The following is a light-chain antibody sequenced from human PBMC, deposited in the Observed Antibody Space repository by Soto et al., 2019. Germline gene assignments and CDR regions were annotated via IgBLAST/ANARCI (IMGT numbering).Light chain of an antibody. Sequence: EIVLTHSPATLSLSPGERATLSCRASSRVSSYLAWYQQKPGQAPRLLSYDASNRATGIPARFSGSGSGTDFPVTISSLEPQDFPVYDCQQRNNSPLAFGVGTQGE. J-gene: IGKJ4*02. V-gene: IGKV3-11*01. CDR2: DAS. CDR1: SRVSSY. CDR3: QQRNNSPLA.